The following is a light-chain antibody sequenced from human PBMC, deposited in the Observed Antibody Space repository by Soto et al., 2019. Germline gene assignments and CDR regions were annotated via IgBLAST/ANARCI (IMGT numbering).Light chain of an antibody. CDR3: QQYQYWPPRT. CDR1: QSVDTL. Sequence: VMTQSPGTLSVSPGERATLSCRASQSVDTLLAWYQQRPGQAPRLLISDASTRATGVSARFSGSGSGTEFTLTISSLQCEDSALYYCQQYQYWPPRTFGQGTKVEI. V-gene: IGKV3-15*01. J-gene: IGKJ1*01. CDR2: DAS.